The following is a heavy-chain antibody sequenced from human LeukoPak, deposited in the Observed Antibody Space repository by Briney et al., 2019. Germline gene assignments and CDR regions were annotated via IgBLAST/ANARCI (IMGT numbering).Heavy chain of an antibody. Sequence: PGGSLRLSCAASGFTFSSYAMAWVRQAPGKGLEWVSSITDAGGSTYYSDSVRGRFTISRDNSKNTLYLQMNSLRADDTAVYYCAKGGIGYHIWHDYWGQGTLVTVSS. J-gene: IGHJ4*02. D-gene: IGHD5-12*01. CDR3: AKGGIGYHIWHDY. V-gene: IGHV3-23*01. CDR1: GFTFSSYA. CDR2: ITDAGGST.